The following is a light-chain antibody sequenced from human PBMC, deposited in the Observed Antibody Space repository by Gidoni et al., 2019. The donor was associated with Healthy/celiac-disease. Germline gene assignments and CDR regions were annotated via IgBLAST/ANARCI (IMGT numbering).Light chain of an antibody. CDR3: QQYKSYPST. CDR2: KAS. J-gene: IGKJ2*01. CDR1: QSISSW. V-gene: IGKV1-5*03. Sequence: DIQMTQSPSTLSASVGDRVTITCRASQSISSWLAWYQQKPGKAPKLLIYKASSLESGVPSFSGSGSGTEFTLTISSLQPDDFATYYCQQYKSYPSTFGQGTKLEIK.